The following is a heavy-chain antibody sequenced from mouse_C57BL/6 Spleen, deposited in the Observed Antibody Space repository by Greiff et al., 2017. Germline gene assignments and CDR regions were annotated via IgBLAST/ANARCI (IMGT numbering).Heavy chain of an antibody. CDR2: IDPEDGET. J-gene: IGHJ2*01. CDR1: GFNIKDYY. D-gene: IGHD1-1*01. Sequence: VHVKQSGAELVKPGASVKLSCTASGFNIKDYYMHWVKQRTEQGLEWIGRIDPEDGETKYAPKFQGKATITADTSSNTDDLQLSILTSEDTAVYYCARGYYGSRGYFDYWGQGTTLTVSS. CDR3: ARGYYGSRGYFDY. V-gene: IGHV14-2*01.